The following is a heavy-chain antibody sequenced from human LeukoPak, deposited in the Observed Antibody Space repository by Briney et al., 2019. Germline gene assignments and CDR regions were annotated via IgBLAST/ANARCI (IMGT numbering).Heavy chain of an antibody. D-gene: IGHD3-22*01. J-gene: IGHJ4*02. Sequence: GGSLRLSCAASGFIFTDYWMYWVRQAPGRGLAWVANIKEDGSEKNYVDSVKGRFTISRDNAKNSLYLQMNSLRAEDTAVYYCARSDYYDSSGYYFDYWGQGTLVTVSS. CDR1: GFIFTDYW. V-gene: IGHV3-7*01. CDR2: IKEDGSEK. CDR3: ARSDYYDSSGYYFDY.